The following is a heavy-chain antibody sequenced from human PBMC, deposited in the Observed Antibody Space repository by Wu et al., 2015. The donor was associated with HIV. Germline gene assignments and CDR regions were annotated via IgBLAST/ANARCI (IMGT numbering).Heavy chain of an antibody. J-gene: IGHJ6*02. V-gene: IGHV1-2*02. D-gene: IGHD4-17*01. Sequence: QVQLVQSGAEVKKPGASVKVSCKASGYTLTDYYLHWVRQAPGQGLEWMGWINPDSGGTKFAQKFQGRVTLTRDTSTSTAYMELSRLRSDDTNIYYCARDSLGRGLRSEGLGLGLNFLLLWSRRRGDQGTTVTVSS. CDR3: ARDSLGRGLRSEGLGLGLNFLLLWSRRR. CDR2: INPDSGGT. CDR1: GYTLTDYY.